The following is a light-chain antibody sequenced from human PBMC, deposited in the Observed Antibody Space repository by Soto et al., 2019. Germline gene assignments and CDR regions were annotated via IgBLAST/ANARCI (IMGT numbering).Light chain of an antibody. CDR1: QTISSW. J-gene: IGKJ1*01. CDR2: KAS. CDR3: QNYNSYSEA. Sequence: DIQMTQSPSNLSGSVGDRVTITCRASQTISSWLAWYQQKPGKAPKLLIYKASTLKSGVPSRFSGSGSGTEFTLTISSLQPDDFATYYCQNYNSYSEAFGQWTQVELK. V-gene: IGKV1-5*03.